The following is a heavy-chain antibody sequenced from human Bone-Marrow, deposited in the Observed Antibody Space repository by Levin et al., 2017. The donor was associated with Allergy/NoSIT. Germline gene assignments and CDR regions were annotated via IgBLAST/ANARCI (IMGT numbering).Heavy chain of an antibody. J-gene: IGHJ4*02. D-gene: IGHD3-9*01. V-gene: IGHV4-61*01. CDR1: GGSVSSDTYY. Sequence: PSETLSLTCTVSGGSVSSDTYYWSWIRQPPGTGLEWIGYISSSGSTSYSPSLMSRVTISVHTSKNQFSLRLTSVTPADTAVYYCARDDYSDFTGWVWGQGSLVTVSS. CDR3: ARDDYSDFTGWV. CDR2: ISSSGST.